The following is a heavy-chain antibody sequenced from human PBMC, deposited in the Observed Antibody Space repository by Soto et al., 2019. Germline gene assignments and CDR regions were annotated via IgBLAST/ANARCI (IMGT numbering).Heavy chain of an antibody. Sequence: PSETLSLTCTVSGGSISSYYWSWIRQPPGKGLEWIGYIYYSGSTNYNPSLKSRVTISVDTSKNQFSLKLSSVTAADTAVYYCARSTEIGYCSGGSCRTDNWFDPWGQGTLVTSPQ. J-gene: IGHJ5*02. D-gene: IGHD2-15*01. V-gene: IGHV4-59*01. CDR1: GGSISSYY. CDR2: IYYSGST. CDR3: ARSTEIGYCSGGSCRTDNWFDP.